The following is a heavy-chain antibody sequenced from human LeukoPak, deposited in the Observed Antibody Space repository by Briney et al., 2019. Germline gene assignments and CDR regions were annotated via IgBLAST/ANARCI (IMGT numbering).Heavy chain of an antibody. CDR3: TRDVVSYDSSGFSL. V-gene: IGHV3-49*04. CDR2: IRSRAYGGTS. Sequence: GGSLRLPCISSGFTFGDYGMNWVRQAPGKGLEWVSFIRSRAYGGTSEYAASVKGRFTISRDDSESIAYLQMNSLKSEDTAVYYCTRDVVSYDSSGFSLWGQGTLVTVSS. J-gene: IGHJ4*02. D-gene: IGHD3-22*01. CDR1: GFTFGDYG.